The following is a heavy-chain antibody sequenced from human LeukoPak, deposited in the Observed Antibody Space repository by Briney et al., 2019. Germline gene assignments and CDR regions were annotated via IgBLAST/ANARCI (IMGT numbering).Heavy chain of an antibody. V-gene: IGHV4-59*01. CDR3: AREEYSSGSLGHWYFDL. CDR2: IYYSGST. Sequence: SETLSLTCTVSGGSISSYHWSWIRQPPGKGLEWIGYIYYSGSTNYNPSLKSRVTISVDTSKNQFSLKLSSVTAADTAVYYCAREEYSSGSLGHWYFDLWGRGTLVTVSS. CDR1: GGSISSYH. D-gene: IGHD6-19*01. J-gene: IGHJ2*01.